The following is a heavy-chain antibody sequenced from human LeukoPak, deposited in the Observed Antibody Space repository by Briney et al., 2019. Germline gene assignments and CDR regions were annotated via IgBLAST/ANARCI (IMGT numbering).Heavy chain of an antibody. CDR2: IRQDGSER. J-gene: IGHJ3*02. CDR3: ARDWSFDSDDYYLYGFDI. V-gene: IGHV3-7*01. Sequence: GGSLRLSCAVSGFTFTDNWMHWVRQAPGTGLEWVANIRQDGSERYYADSLKGRFTISRDNAKNSLYLQMNSLRAEDTAMYYCARDWSFDSDDYYLYGFDIWGQGTRVTVSS. CDR1: GFTFTDNW. D-gene: IGHD3-22*01.